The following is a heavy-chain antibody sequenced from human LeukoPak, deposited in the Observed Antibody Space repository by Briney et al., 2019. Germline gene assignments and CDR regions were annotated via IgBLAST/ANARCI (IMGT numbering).Heavy chain of an antibody. J-gene: IGHJ4*02. D-gene: IGHD2-2*02. CDR1: GGSISSSSYY. CDR3: ARGDCSSTSCYSVDY. CDR2: IYYSGST. V-gene: IGHV4-39*01. Sequence: SETLSLTCTVSGGSISSSSYYWGWIRQPPGKGLEWIGSIYYSGSTYYNSSLKSRVTISVDTSKNQFSLKLSSVTAADTAVYYCARGDCSSTSCYSVDYWGQGTLVTVSS.